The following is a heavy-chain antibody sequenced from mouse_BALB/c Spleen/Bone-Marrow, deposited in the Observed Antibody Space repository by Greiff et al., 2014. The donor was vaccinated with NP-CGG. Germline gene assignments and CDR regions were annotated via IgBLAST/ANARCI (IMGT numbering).Heavy chain of an antibody. J-gene: IGHJ4*01. D-gene: IGHD4-1*01. CDR3: ARGDWDGDYAIDY. V-gene: IGHV1S56*01. CDR1: GYTFTSYY. CDR2: IYPGNVNT. Sequence: QVQLQQSGPELVKPGASVKISCKASGYTFTSYYIHWVKQRPGQGLEWIGWIYPGNVNTKYNEKFKGKATLTADKSSSTAYMQLSSLTSEDYAVYFCARGDWDGDYAIDYWGQGTSVTVSS.